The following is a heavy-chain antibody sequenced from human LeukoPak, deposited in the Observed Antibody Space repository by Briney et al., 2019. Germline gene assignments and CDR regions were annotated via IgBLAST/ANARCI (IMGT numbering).Heavy chain of an antibody. CDR2: IYSGGST. Sequence: GGSLRLSCAASGFTVSSNYMSWVRQAPGKGLEWVSLIYSGGSTYYADSVKGRFTISRDNSKNTLYLQMNSLRAEDTAVYYCGKARSDGISCVQNWGQGTLVTVSS. CDR3: GKARSDGISCVQN. J-gene: IGHJ4*02. D-gene: IGHD2-2*01. V-gene: IGHV3-66*02. CDR1: GFTVSSNY.